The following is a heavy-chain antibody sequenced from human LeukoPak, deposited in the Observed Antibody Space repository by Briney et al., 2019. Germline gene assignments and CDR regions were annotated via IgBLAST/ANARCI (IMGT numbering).Heavy chain of an antibody. J-gene: IGHJ4*02. CDR2: ISYDGSNK. D-gene: IGHD3-22*01. CDR1: GFTFSSYA. V-gene: IGHV3-30-3*01. CDR3: ARGLDDSSFLDLDY. Sequence: GGSLRLSCAASGFTFSSYAMHWVRQAPGKGLEWVAVISYDGSNKYYADSVKGRFTISRDNSKNTLYLQMNSLRAEDTAVYYCARGLDDSSFLDLDYWGQGTLVTVSS.